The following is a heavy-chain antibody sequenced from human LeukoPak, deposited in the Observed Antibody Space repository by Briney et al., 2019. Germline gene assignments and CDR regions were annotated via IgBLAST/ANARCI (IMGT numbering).Heavy chain of an antibody. V-gene: IGHV3-53*01. Sequence: GGSLRLSCAASGFAVSGNYMSWVRQAPGKGLEWVSVIYTGGSTYYAESVKGRFTISRVISKNTLYLQMNSLRAEDTAVYYCARGLIMDIWGRGTTVTVSS. D-gene: IGHD3-16*01. J-gene: IGHJ6*02. CDR2: IYTGGST. CDR3: ARGLIMDI. CDR1: GFAVSGNY.